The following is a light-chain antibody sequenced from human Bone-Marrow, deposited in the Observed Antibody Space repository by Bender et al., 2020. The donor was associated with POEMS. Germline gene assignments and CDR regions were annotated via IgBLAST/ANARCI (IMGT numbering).Light chain of an antibody. V-gene: IGLV2-14*03. CDR2: YVS. CDR3: CSYTVGGTYVV. CDR1: SSDVGGYDY. Sequence: QSVLTQPPSVSGSPGQSITIFCTGTSSDVGGYDYVSWYQQHPGKAPKLVIYYVSIRPSGISDRFSGSKSGNTASLTISGLQAEDEADYYCCSYTVGGTYVVLGGGTKLTVL. J-gene: IGLJ2*01.